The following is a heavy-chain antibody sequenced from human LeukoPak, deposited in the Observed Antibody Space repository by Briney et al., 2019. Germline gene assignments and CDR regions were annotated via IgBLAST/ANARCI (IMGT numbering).Heavy chain of an antibody. CDR3: AVGIAAGTTEGDFDY. Sequence: SVKVSCKASGGTFSSYAISWVRQAPGQGLEWMGGIIPIFGTANYAQKFQGRVTITADESTSTAYTELSSLRSEDTAVYYCAVGIAAGTTEGDFDYWGQGTLVTVSS. V-gene: IGHV1-69*13. CDR2: IIPIFGTA. J-gene: IGHJ4*02. CDR1: GGTFSSYA. D-gene: IGHD6-13*01.